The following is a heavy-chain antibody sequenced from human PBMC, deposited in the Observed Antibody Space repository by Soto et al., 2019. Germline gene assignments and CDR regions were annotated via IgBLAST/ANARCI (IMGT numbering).Heavy chain of an antibody. J-gene: IGHJ5*02. CDR3: ARGTGTSWFDP. Sequence: GASVKVSCKASGYTFNAYYIHWVRQAPGQGLEWMGWINSNSGGTKYAQNFQGRVTLTRDTSISTVYMDLSRLISDDTAVYYCARGTGTSWFDPWGQGTLVTVSS. D-gene: IGHD1-7*01. CDR2: INSNSGGT. V-gene: IGHV1-2*02. CDR1: GYTFNAYY.